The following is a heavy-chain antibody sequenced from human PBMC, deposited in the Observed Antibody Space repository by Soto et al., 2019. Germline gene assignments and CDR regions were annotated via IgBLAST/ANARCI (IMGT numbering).Heavy chain of an antibody. CDR2: ISYDGSNT. CDR3: ARVLTGYSYGPFDY. CDR1: GFTFSSYA. V-gene: IGHV3-30-3*01. Sequence: QVQLVESGGGVVQPGRSLRLSCAASGFTFSSYAMHWVRQAPGKGLEWVAVISYDGSNTYYADSVKGRFTVSRDNSKNTLYLPVPRDNSKNTLYLQMNSLRAEDTAVYYCARVLTGYSYGPFDYWGQGTLVTVSS. D-gene: IGHD5-18*01. J-gene: IGHJ4*02.